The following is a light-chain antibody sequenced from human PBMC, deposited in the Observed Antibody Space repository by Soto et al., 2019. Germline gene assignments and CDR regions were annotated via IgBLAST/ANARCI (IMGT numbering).Light chain of an antibody. Sequence: EIVLTQSQATRSLSPGKRATLSCRASQGVSNYLAWYQQKPGQAPRLLIYDASNRATGIPARFSGSGSGTDFTLTISSLEPEDFAVYYCQHRSSWPLTFGGGTKVEIK. J-gene: IGKJ4*01. CDR2: DAS. CDR3: QHRSSWPLT. V-gene: IGKV3-11*01. CDR1: QGVSNY.